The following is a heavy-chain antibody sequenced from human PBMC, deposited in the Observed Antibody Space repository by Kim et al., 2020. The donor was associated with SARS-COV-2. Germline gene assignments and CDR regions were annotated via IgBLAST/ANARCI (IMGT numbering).Heavy chain of an antibody. V-gene: IGHV1-18*04. CDR2: ISAYNGNT. Sequence: ASVKVSCKASGYTFTSYGISWVRQAPGQGLEWMGWISAYNGNTNYAQKLQGRVTMTTDTSTSTAYMELRSLRSDDTAVYYCARTSGGYDSSGYYYDYWGQGTLVTVSS. D-gene: IGHD3-22*01. CDR1: GYTFTSYG. J-gene: IGHJ4*02. CDR3: ARTSGGYDSSGYYYDY.